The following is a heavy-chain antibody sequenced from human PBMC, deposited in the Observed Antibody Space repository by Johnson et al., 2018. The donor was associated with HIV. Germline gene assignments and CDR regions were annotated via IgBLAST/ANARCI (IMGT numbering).Heavy chain of an antibody. CDR1: GFTVSSNY. J-gene: IGHJ3*02. D-gene: IGHD4-17*01. CDR3: ARDVTKDAFDI. CDR2: IGTAGDT. Sequence: VQLVESGGGLVQPGGSLRLSCAASGFTVSSNYMSWVRQAPGKGLEWVSAIGTAGDTYYPGSVKGRFTISRDNSKNTLYLQMNSLRAEDTAVYYCARDVTKDAFDIWGQGTMVTVSS. V-gene: IGHV3-66*01.